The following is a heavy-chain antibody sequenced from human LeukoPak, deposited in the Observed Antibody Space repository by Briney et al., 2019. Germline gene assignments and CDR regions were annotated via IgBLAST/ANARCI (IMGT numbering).Heavy chain of an antibody. CDR3: ARDYKWGQALDY. V-gene: IGHV3-30-3*01. J-gene: IGHJ4*02. CDR1: GFTFSSYA. CDR2: ISYDGSNK. D-gene: IGHD1-1*01. Sequence: PGGSLRLSCAASGFTFSSYAMHWVRQAPGKGLEWVAVISYDGSNKYYADSVKGRFTISRDNSRNTLYLQMNSLRAEDTAVYYCARDYKWGQALDYWGQGTLVTVSS.